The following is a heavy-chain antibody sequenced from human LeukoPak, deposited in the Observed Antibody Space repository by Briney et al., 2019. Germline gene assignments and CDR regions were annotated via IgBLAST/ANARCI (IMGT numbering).Heavy chain of an antibody. CDR2: ISYDGSKK. CDR1: GFTFRRYA. J-gene: IGHJ4*02. D-gene: IGHD3-10*01. Sequence: GGSLRLSCAASGFTFRRYAMHWVRQAPGKGLEWVAVISYDGSKKYYADSVKGRFTISRDSSKNTLYLQMNSLRAEDTAVYYCARDQDYYGSGSYPVDYWGQGTLVTVSS. V-gene: IGHV3-30*04. CDR3: ARDQDYYGSGSYPVDY.